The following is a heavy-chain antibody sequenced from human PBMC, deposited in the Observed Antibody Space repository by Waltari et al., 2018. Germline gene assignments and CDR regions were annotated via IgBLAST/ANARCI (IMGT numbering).Heavy chain of an antibody. CDR3: ARRFCSGGDCYWIFDF. CDR2: ISSSSAYI. V-gene: IGHV3-21*01. CDR1: GVNFDYSS. J-gene: IGHJ4*02. D-gene: IGHD2-21*02. Sequence: EVQLVESGGGLVKPGGSLRLSCVASGVNFDYSSLNWVRQAPGKGVEWVSSISSSSAYIYYADSVKGRFTVSRDNARNSLYLQMNSLRAEDSGLYYCARRFCSGGDCYWIFDFWGQGTLVTVSS.